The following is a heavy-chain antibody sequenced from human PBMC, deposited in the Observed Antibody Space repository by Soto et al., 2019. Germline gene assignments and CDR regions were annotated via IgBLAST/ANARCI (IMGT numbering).Heavy chain of an antibody. D-gene: IGHD2-2*01. CDR2: ISYDGSNK. CDR3: ARDLVPAAILDY. Sequence: GGSLRLSCAASGFTFSSYAMHWVRQAPGKGLEWVAVISYDGSNKYYADSVKGRFTISRDNSKNTLYLQMNSLRAEDTAVCYCARDLVPAAILDYWGQGTLVTVSS. J-gene: IGHJ4*02. CDR1: GFTFSSYA. V-gene: IGHV3-30-3*01.